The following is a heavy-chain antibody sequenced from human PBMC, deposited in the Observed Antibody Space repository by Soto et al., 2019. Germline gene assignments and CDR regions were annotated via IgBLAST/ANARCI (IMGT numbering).Heavy chain of an antibody. CDR2: IYPGDSDT. D-gene: IGHD2-15*01. CDR1: AYNFAGYW. CDR3: ARSYFSGGSNFVIFDL. J-gene: IGHJ5*02. Sequence: XESLKISCKASAYNFAGYWLGWVRQMPGKGLELMGIIYPGDSDTRCSPSFQGQVTFSADKSISTAYVQWSSLKASDTAMYYCARSYFSGGSNFVIFDLWGQGTLVTVSS. V-gene: IGHV5-51*01.